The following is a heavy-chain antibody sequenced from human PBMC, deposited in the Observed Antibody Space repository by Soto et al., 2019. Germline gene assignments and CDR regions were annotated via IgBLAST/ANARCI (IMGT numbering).Heavy chain of an antibody. CDR2: IIPISGTA. D-gene: IGHD3-16*02. J-gene: IGHJ6*02. V-gene: IGHV1-69*12. CDR1: GGTFSSYA. Sequence: QVQLVQSGAEVKKPGSSVKVSCKASGGTFSSYAISWGRQAPGQGLEWMGGIIPISGTANYAQKFQGRGPITADESTSKAYMELSRLRSEDAAVYYCATTKGGYHYYYCGMDVWGQGTTVTVSS. CDR3: ATTKGGYHYYYCGMDV.